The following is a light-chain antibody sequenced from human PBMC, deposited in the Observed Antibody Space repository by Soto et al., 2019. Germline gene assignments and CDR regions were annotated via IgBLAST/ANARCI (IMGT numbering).Light chain of an antibody. CDR2: GAS. J-gene: IGKJ1*01. V-gene: IGKV3-15*01. CDR3: LQDYSYPRT. Sequence: EIVLTQSPGTLSLSPGERATLSCRASQSVSNNYLAWYQQKPGQAPRLLIYGASTRATGIPARFTGSGSGTEFTLTISSLQSEDFAVYYCLQDYSYPRTFGQGTKVDIK. CDR1: QSVSNN.